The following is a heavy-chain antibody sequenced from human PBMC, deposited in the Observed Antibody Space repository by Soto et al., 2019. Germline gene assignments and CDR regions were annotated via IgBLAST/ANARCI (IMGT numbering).Heavy chain of an antibody. Sequence: HVQLVQSGAEVKKPGASVKVSCKASGYTFTSYGISWVRQAPGQGLEWMGWISTYNGNTKYAQKLQGRVTMTTDTTTSTAYMEWRSLRSDDTAVYSCARDPPHRYSYGQGLDYWGQGTLVTVSS. D-gene: IGHD5-18*01. J-gene: IGHJ4*02. CDR3: ARDPPHRYSYGQGLDY. CDR1: GYTFTSYG. CDR2: ISTYNGNT. V-gene: IGHV1-18*04.